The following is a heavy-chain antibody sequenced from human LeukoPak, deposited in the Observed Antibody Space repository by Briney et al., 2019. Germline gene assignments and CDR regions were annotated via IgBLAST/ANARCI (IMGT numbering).Heavy chain of an antibody. CDR2: ISYDGSNK. V-gene: IGHV3-30-3*01. CDR1: GFTFSSYA. Sequence: PGGSLRLSCAASGFTFSSYAMHWVRQAPGKGLEWVAVISYDGSNKYYTDSVKGRFTISRDNTKNTLYLQMNSLRAEDTAVYYCASVDTAMVFDYWGQGTLVTVSS. CDR3: ASVDTAMVFDY. J-gene: IGHJ4*02. D-gene: IGHD5-18*01.